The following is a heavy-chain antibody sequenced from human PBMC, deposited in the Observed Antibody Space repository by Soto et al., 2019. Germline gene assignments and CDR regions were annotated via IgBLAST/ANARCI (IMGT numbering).Heavy chain of an antibody. CDR1: GFTVSSNY. Sequence: GGSLRLSCAASGFTVSSNYMSWVRQAPGKGLEWVSVIYSGGSTYYADSVKGRFTISRHNSKNTLYLQMNSLRAEDTAVYYCARSSEVVPAAMDHDAFDIWGQGTMVTVSS. CDR2: IYSGGST. V-gene: IGHV3-53*04. CDR3: ARSSEVVPAAMDHDAFDI. D-gene: IGHD2-2*01. J-gene: IGHJ3*02.